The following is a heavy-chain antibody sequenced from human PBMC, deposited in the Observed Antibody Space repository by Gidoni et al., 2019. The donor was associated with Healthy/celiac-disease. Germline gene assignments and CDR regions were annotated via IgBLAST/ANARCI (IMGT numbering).Heavy chain of an antibody. V-gene: IGHV2-70*15. D-gene: IGHD6-6*01. CDR3: ARRTWGYISSARPRGAFDI. CDR2: IDGDVDK. Sequence: QVTLRESGPALAKPTQTITLTCTFSGLSLSTIGMCVSWSRQPLGKALEWLSRIDGDVDKYYSTALTRRLIITKDTTKNQLVLTMTNRDPENTATYYWARRTWGYISSARPRGAFDIWGQGTMVTVSS. J-gene: IGHJ3*02. CDR1: GLSLSTIGMC.